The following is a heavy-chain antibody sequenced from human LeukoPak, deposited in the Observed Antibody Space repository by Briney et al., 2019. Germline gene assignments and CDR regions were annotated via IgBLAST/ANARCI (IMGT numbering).Heavy chain of an antibody. CDR3: PRDRSPDYDFWTGI. V-gene: IGHV4-30-4*08. CDR2: IYYSGST. CDR1: GGSISSGDYY. J-gene: IGHJ3*02. Sequence: SQTLSLTCTVSGGSISSGDYYWSWIRQPPGKGLEWIGYIYYSGSTYYNPSLKSRVTISVDTSKNQFSLKLSSVTAADTAVYYCPRDRSPDYDFWTGIWGQGTMVTVSS. D-gene: IGHD3-3*01.